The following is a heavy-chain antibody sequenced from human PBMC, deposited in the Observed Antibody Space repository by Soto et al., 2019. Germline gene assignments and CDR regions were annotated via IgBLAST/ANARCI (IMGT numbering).Heavy chain of an antibody. CDR2: ISAHDGHT. V-gene: IGHV1-18*04. Sequence: ASVKVSCKASGYTFTSYGISWVRRAPGQGLEWVGWISAHDGHTSYAQKLQDRVTMTTDTSTSTAYMDLRSLRSDDSAVYYCARGQGEYCSGGSCYANYFYSGMDVWGQGTTVTVSS. J-gene: IGHJ6*02. CDR3: ARGQGEYCSGGSCYANYFYSGMDV. CDR1: GYTFTSYG. D-gene: IGHD2-15*01.